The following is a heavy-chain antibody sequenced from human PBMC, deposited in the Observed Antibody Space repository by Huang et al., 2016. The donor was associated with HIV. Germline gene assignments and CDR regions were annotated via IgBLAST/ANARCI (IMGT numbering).Heavy chain of an antibody. Sequence: EVQLMESGGGLVQPGGSLRLSCAASGFTFSTYNMNWVRQDQGKGLEWVSYITSSSGSIYYADSVKGRFTISRDNAKNSLYLQMNSLRAEDTAVYYCARFGSYYYGSGSYLDAFDIWGQGTMVTVSS. CDR3: ARFGSYYYGSGSYLDAFDI. D-gene: IGHD3-10*01. V-gene: IGHV3-48*01. CDR2: ITSSSGSI. CDR1: GFTFSTYN. J-gene: IGHJ3*02.